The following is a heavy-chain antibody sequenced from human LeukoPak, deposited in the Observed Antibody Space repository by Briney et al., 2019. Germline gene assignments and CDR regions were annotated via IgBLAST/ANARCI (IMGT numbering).Heavy chain of an antibody. CDR2: IDPSDSYT. J-gene: IGHJ4*02. CDR3: ATGAIVVVPAASREFDY. Sequence: GESLKISCKGSGYSFTSYWISWGRPMPGKGLEWMGRIDPSDSYTNYSPSFQGHVTISADKSISTAYLQWSSLKASDTAMYYCATGAIVVVPAASREFDYWGQGTLVTVSS. D-gene: IGHD2-2*01. V-gene: IGHV5-10-1*01. CDR1: GYSFTSYW.